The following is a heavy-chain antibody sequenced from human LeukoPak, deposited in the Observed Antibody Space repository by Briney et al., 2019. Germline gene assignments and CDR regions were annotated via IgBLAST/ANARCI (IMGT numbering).Heavy chain of an antibody. CDR2: ISGIGGST. D-gene: IGHD6-6*01. V-gene: IGHV3-23*01. CDR3: AKFRDPLAAPISGFDP. J-gene: IGHJ5*02. Sequence: GGSLRLSCAASGFTFSSYAMSWVRQAPGKGLEWVSAISGIGGSTYYADSVKGSCTISRDNSKNTLYLQMNSLSAEDTAVYYCAKFRDPLAAPISGFDPWGQGTLVTVSS. CDR1: GFTFSSYA.